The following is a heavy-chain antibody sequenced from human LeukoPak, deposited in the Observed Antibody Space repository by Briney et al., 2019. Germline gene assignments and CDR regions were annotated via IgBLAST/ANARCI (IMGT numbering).Heavy chain of an antibody. D-gene: IGHD2-8*01. Sequence: ASVKVSCKASGYTFTSYDINWVRQATGQGLEWMGWMNPNSGNTGYAQKFQGRVTMTRNTSISTAYMELSSLRSEDTAVYYCARVTIGFNGVCYDYWGQGTLVTVSS. J-gene: IGHJ4*02. CDR2: MNPNSGNT. CDR1: GYTFTSYD. CDR3: ARVTIGFNGVCYDY. V-gene: IGHV1-8*01.